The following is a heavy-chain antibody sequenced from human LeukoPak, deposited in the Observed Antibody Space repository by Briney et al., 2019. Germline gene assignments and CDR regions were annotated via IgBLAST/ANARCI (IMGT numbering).Heavy chain of an antibody. CDR2: IYSTGDT. V-gene: IGHV4-38-2*02. CDR1: GHLINSGYC. CDR3: ASRATVANIYFDS. J-gene: IGHJ4*02. Sequence: SETLSLTCSVSGHLINSGYCWGWFRQSPGKGLEWIGSIYSTGDTYDKRSLKRRVSISVDSSKNQFSLKLRSVTAADTAVYYCASRATVANIYFDSWGQGNLVTVSS. D-gene: IGHD5-12*01.